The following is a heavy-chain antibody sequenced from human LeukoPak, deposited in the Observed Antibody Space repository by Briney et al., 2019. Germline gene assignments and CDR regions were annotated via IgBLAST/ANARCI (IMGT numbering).Heavy chain of an antibody. Sequence: GGSLRLSCAASGFTFSSYAMSWVRQAPGKGLEWVSSISSSSSYIYYADSVKGRFTISRDNAKNSLYLQMNSLRAEDTAVYYCARFGTKRGPFDYWGQGTLVTVSS. D-gene: IGHD3-10*01. CDR3: ARFGTKRGPFDY. CDR1: GFTFSSYA. V-gene: IGHV3-21*01. CDR2: ISSSSSYI. J-gene: IGHJ4*02.